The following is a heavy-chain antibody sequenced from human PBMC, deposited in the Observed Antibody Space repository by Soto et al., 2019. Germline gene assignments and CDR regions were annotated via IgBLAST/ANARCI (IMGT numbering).Heavy chain of an antibody. D-gene: IGHD3-22*01. CDR1: GGTFSSYV. CDR2: IIPLFATA. J-gene: IGHJ6*04. CDR3: ASSYYYDGPGFYFANYCYDMDV. Sequence: ASVKVSCKASGGTFSSYVISWVRQAPGQGLEWMGGIIPLFATANYAQNFQGRITITADDSTSTAYMELSSLRSEDTALYYCASSYYYDGPGFYFANYCYDMDVWGKGTTFTVSS. V-gene: IGHV1-69*13.